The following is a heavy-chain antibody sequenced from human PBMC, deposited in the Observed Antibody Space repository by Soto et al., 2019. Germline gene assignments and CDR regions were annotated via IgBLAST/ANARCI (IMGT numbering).Heavy chain of an antibody. CDR3: ARRHYCRGDCTINPDYYYGLAV. V-gene: IGHV5-51*01. J-gene: IGHJ6*02. CDR2: IYPGDSDT. CDR1: GYSFTSYW. D-gene: IGHD2-21*02. Sequence: PGESLKISCKGSGYSFTSYWIGWVRQMPGKSLDWMGIIYPGDSDTRYSPSFQGQVTISADKSISTAYLQWSSLKASDTAIYYCARRHYCRGDCTINPDYYYGLAVWGQGTTVTVSS.